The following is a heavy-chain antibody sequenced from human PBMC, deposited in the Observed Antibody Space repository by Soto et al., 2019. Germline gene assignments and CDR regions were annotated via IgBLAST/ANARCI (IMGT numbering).Heavy chain of an antibody. J-gene: IGHJ4*02. CDR3: ARDPRMGATDY. CDR2: VYYNGRT. V-gene: IGHV4-61*01. D-gene: IGHD1-26*01. CDR1: GGSVSSVSYD. Sequence: QVQLQASGPGLVKPSQTLSLTCTVSGGSVSSVSYDWSWIRRPPGKGLEWIGCVYYNGRTTYNPSLLSRARISLDTSKNQFSLKLTSVTAADTVVYYCARDPRMGATDYWGQGPLVTVSS.